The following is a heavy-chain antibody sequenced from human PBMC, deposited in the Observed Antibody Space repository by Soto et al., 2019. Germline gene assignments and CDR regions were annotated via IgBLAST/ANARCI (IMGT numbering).Heavy chain of an antibody. CDR3: PSSRVHVDTAPYYYYGMDV. V-gene: IGHV1-69*06. J-gene: IGHJ6*02. CDR2: IIPIFGTA. Sequence: QVQLVQSGAEVKKPGSSVKVSCKASGGTFRSYAISWVRHAPGQGLEWMGGIIPIFGTANYAQKFQSRVPITSDKSTRTAYMELSSLRSEDTAVYYCPSSRVHVDTAPYYYYGMDVWGHETTVTDSS. CDR1: GGTFRSYA. D-gene: IGHD5-18*01.